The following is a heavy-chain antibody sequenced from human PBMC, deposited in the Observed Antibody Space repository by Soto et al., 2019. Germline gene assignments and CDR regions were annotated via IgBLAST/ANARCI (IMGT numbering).Heavy chain of an antibody. D-gene: IGHD7-27*01. CDR2: IIPIFGTA. Sequence: QVQLVQSGAEVKKPGSSVKVSCKASGGTFSSYAISWVRQAPGQGLEWMGGIIPIFGTANYAQKFPGRVTITADKSTSTAYMELSSLRSEDTAVYYCASGDWGSARSYFDYWGQGTLVTVSS. CDR3: ASGDWGSARSYFDY. J-gene: IGHJ4*02. CDR1: GGTFSSYA. V-gene: IGHV1-69*06.